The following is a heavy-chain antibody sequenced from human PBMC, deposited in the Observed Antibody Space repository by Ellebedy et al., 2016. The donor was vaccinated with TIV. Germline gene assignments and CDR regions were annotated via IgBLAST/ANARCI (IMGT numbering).Heavy chain of an antibody. D-gene: IGHD3-22*01. CDR3: ARSTMIVVVPFDY. J-gene: IGHJ4*02. CDR2: IYYSGST. CDR1: GGSISSGGYY. V-gene: IGHV4-31*03. Sequence: LRLSCTVSGGSISSGGYYWSWIRQHPGKGLEWIGYIYYSGSTYYNPSLKSRVTISVDTSKNQFSLKLSSVTAADTAVYYCARSTMIVVVPFDYWGQGTLVTISS.